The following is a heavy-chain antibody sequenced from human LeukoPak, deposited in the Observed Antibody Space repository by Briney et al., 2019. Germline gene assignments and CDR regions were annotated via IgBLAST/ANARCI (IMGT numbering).Heavy chain of an antibody. CDR3: ARPGSGLTPGTYYYYGMDV. CDR1: GFTFSSYS. V-gene: IGHV3-48*01. CDR2: ISSSSSTI. J-gene: IGHJ6*02. Sequence: GGSLRLSCAASGFTFSSYSMNWVRQAPGEGLEWVSYISSSSSTIYYADSVKGRFTISRDNAKNSLYLQMNSLRAEDTAVYYCARPGSGLTPGTYYYYGMDVWGQGTTVTVSS. D-gene: IGHD6-19*01.